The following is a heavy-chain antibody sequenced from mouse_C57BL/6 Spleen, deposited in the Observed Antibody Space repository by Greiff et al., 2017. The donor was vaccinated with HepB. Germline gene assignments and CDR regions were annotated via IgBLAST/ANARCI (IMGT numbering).Heavy chain of an antibody. Sequence: VQLQQSGPELVKPGASVKMSCKASGYTFTDYNMHWVKQSHGKSLEWIGYINPNNGGTSYNQKFKGKATLTVNKSSGTTYLELRSLASEDSAGYYCAKETDRYFDDWGQGTTLTVSS. CDR3: AKETDRYFDD. CDR2: INPNNGGT. V-gene: IGHV1-22*01. CDR1: GYTFTDYN. J-gene: IGHJ2*01.